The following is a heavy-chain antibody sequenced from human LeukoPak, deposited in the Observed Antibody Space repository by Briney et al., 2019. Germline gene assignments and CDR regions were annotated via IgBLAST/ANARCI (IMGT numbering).Heavy chain of an antibody. J-gene: IGHJ4*02. Sequence: GGSLRLSCAASGFIFSNYAMSWVRQVPRRGLEWVSTISSRGDSTYVADSVKGRFTISRDNSKNSLYLQMNTVRAEDTAVYYCVKGPRPDITVAHTVESRGQGTLVTVSS. CDR3: VKGPRPDITVAHTVES. D-gene: IGHD6-19*01. CDR2: ISSRGDST. CDR1: GFIFSNYA. V-gene: IGHV3-23*01.